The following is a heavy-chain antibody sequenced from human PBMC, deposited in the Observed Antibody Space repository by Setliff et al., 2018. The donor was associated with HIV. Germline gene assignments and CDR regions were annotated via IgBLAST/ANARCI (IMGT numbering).Heavy chain of an antibody. V-gene: IGHV4-59*08. J-gene: IGHJ4*02. D-gene: IGHD5-12*01. Sequence: SETLSLTCNVSGGSISSYYWSWIRLPPGKGLEWIGYIYYSGTADYNPSLKSRATISIDTSNNQFALKLTSMTAADTAVYSCARLKSASGYFGFDSWGQGTLVTVSS. CDR1: GGSISSYY. CDR2: IYYSGTA. CDR3: ARLKSASGYFGFDS.